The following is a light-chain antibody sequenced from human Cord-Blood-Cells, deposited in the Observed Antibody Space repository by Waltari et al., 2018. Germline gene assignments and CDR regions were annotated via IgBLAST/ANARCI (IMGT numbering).Light chain of an antibody. CDR3: QAWDSSPYVV. CDR2: QDS. V-gene: IGLV3-1*01. CDR1: KLGDKY. J-gene: IGLJ2*01. Sequence: SYELTQPPSVSVSPGQTASITCSGDKLGDKYACWYQQKPGQSPVLVIYQDSKRPSGIPERFYGSNSGNTATLTISGTQAMDEADYYCQAWDSSPYVVFGGGTKLTVL.